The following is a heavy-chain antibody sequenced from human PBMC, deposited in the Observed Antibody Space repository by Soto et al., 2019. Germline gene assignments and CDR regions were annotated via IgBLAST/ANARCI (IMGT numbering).Heavy chain of an antibody. CDR1: GFTFSSYS. Sequence: VQLVESGGGLVKPGGSLRLSCAASGFTFSSYSMNWVRQAPGKGLEWVSSISSSSSYIYYADSVKGRFTISRDNAKNSLYLQMNSLRAEDTAVYYCARDLPFDFWSGYYSGAFDIWGQGTMVTVSS. CDR3: ARDLPFDFWSGYYSGAFDI. D-gene: IGHD3-3*01. V-gene: IGHV3-21*01. J-gene: IGHJ3*02. CDR2: ISSSSSYI.